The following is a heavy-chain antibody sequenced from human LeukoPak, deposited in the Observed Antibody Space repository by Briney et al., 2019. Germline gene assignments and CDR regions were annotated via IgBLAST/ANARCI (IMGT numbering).Heavy chain of an antibody. CDR2: IVVGSGNT. V-gene: IGHV1-58*01. Sequence: VASVKVSCTASGFTFSSSAVQWVRQARGQRLEWIGWIVVGSGNTNYAQKFQERVTITRDMSTSAAYMELSSPRSEDTAAYYCAAADDFWSGYYNFDYWGQGTLVTVSS. J-gene: IGHJ4*02. CDR1: GFTFSSSA. D-gene: IGHD3-3*01. CDR3: AAADDFWSGYYNFDY.